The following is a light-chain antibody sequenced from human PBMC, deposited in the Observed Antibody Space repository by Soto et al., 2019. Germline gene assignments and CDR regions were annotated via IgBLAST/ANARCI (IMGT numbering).Light chain of an antibody. CDR2: EVS. Sequence: QSALTQPASVSGSPGQSITISSTGTSSGVGGYKHVSWYQHHAGKAHKLMIYEVSNRPSGVSNRFSGSKSGYTASLTISGLQAEDEADYYCNSQRSSGTRVFGTGTKVTVL. V-gene: IGLV2-14*01. CDR3: NSQRSSGTRV. J-gene: IGLJ1*01. CDR1: SSGVGGYKH.